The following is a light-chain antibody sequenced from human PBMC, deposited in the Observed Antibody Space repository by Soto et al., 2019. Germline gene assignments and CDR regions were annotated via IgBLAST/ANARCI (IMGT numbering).Light chain of an antibody. V-gene: IGKV1-5*03. CDR3: QQYNSYPLT. CDR2: KAS. CDR1: QSISSW. Sequence: DIKMTQSPSTLSASVGDRVTITCRASQSISSWLAWYHQKPGKAPKLLIYKASSLESGVPSRFSGSGSGTEFTLTICSLQPGDFATYYCQQYNSYPLTFGQGTKV. J-gene: IGKJ1*01.